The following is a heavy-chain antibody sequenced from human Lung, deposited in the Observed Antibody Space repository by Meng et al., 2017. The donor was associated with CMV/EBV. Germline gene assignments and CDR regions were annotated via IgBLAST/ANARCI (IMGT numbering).Heavy chain of an antibody. CDR1: GFTFSGYY. CDR3: VRANLGSADY. Sequence: QVRLVGCGGERKRPGATVKVSCKASGFTFSGYYMHWLRQAPGQGLEWVGRITPSSGGTTYAQKFQGRVTMTRDTSISTAYMELSSLRSDDAAIYYCVRANLGSADYWGQGTLVTVSS. D-gene: IGHD7-27*01. V-gene: IGHV1-2*06. CDR2: ITPSSGGT. J-gene: IGHJ4*02.